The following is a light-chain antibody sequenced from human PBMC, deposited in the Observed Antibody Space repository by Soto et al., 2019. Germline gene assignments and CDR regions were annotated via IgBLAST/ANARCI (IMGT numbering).Light chain of an antibody. CDR3: QSYDSSLSGSI. J-gene: IGLJ2*01. CDR1: SSNIGAGYD. Sequence: QSVLTQPPSVSGAPGQRVTISCTGSSSNIGAGYDVHWYQQLPRTAPKLLIYGNTNRPSGVPDRFSASKSGTSASLAITGLQAEDEADYYCQSYDSSLSGSIFGGGTKVTVL. V-gene: IGLV1-40*01. CDR2: GNT.